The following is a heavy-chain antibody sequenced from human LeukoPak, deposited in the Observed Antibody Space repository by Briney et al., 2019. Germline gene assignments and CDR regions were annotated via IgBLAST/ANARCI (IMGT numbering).Heavy chain of an antibody. CDR3: AKDLLSSTQSGY. V-gene: IGHV3-33*06. J-gene: IGHJ4*02. D-gene: IGHD6-6*01. CDR2: IWYDGSNK. CDR1: GFTFSSYG. Sequence: PGGSLRPPCAASGFTFSSYGMHWVRQAPGKGLEWVAVIWYDGSNKYYADSVKGRFTISRDNSKNTLYLQMNSLRAEDTAVYYCAKDLLSSTQSGYWGQGTLVTVSS.